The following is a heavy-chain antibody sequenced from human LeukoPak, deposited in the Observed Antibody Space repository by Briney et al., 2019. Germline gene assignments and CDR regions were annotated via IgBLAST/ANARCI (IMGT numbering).Heavy chain of an antibody. CDR3: AKATYDSSGYYDYYFDY. CDR1: GFIFSSYA. CDR2: IWSDGSTE. J-gene: IGHJ4*02. V-gene: IGHV3-33*06. Sequence: PGRSLRLSCAASGFIFSSYAMNWVRQAPGKGLEWVAVIWSDGSTEYYADSVKGRFTISRDNSKNTLYLQMNSLRAEDTAVYYCAKATYDSSGYYDYYFDYWGQGTLVTVSS. D-gene: IGHD3-22*01.